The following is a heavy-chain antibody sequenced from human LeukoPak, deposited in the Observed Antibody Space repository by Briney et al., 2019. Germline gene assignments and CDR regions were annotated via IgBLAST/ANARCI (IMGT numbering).Heavy chain of an antibody. CDR2: ISGSGGST. CDR1: GFTFSSYA. CDR3: AKDRQPIIFGPASPIDY. J-gene: IGHJ4*02. D-gene: IGHD3-3*01. Sequence: GGSLRLSCAASGFTFSSYAMSWVRQAPGKGLVWVSAISGSGGSTYYADSVKGRFTISRDNSKNTLYLQMNSLRAEDTAVYYCAKDRQPIIFGPASPIDYWGQGTLVTVSS. V-gene: IGHV3-23*01.